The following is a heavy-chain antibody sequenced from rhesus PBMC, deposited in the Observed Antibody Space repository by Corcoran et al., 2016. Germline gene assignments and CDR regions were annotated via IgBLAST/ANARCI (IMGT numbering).Heavy chain of an antibody. V-gene: IGHV5-20*01. J-gene: IGHJ2*01. CDR3: ATTLTVTTSWYFDL. CDR2: IDPSDSDT. CDR1: GYSFTSSW. D-gene: IGHD4-23*01. Sequence: EVQLVQSGAEVKRPGESLKISCKTSGYSFTSSWISWVRQMPGKGLEWMGAIDPSDSDTTYNPSFQGQVTISADKSISTAYLQWSRLKASDTATYYCATTLTVTTSWYFDLWGPGTPITISS.